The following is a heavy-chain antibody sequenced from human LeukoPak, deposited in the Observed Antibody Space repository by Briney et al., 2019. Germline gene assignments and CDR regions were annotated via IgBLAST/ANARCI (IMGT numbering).Heavy chain of an antibody. J-gene: IGHJ3*02. Sequence: SETLSLTCAVSGGSISSSNWWSWVRQPPGKGLEWIGEIYHSGSTNYNPSLKSRVTISVDKSKNQFSLKLSSVTAADTAVYYCARDLVTRDIAFDIWGQGTMVTVSS. V-gene: IGHV4-4*02. CDR3: ARDLVTRDIAFDI. CDR1: GGSISSSNW. D-gene: IGHD2-21*02. CDR2: IYHSGST.